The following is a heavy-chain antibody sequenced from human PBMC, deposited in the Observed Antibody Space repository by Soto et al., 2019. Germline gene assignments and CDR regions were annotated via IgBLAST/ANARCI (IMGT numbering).Heavy chain of an antibody. J-gene: IGHJ4*01. Sequence: EVQLVESGGALIQPGGSLRLSCGASGLSVSDNYMGWVRQAPGRGLEWVSVMYAGGDTHYADSVKGRFTISRYKSENTLYLQMNSLRDEDTGVYFCVSRIPSWVFDYWGLGTLVTVSS. CDR2: MYAGGDT. V-gene: IGHV3-53*01. CDR3: VSRIPSWVFDY. CDR1: GLSVSDNY. D-gene: IGHD2-21*01.